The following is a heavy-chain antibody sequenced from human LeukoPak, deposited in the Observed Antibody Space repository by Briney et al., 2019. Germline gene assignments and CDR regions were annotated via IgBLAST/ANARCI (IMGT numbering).Heavy chain of an antibody. V-gene: IGHV3-23*01. CDR1: GFTFSTYA. CDR2: ISAGGGGT. CDR3: AKRSRTEYYFDS. J-gene: IGHJ4*02. Sequence: GGSLRLSCGASGFTFSTYAMTWVRQAPGKGLEWVSSISAGGGGTSNADSVKGRFTISSDNSKNTLYLQMNSLTAEDTAVYYCAKRSRTEYYFDSRGQGTLVTVSS.